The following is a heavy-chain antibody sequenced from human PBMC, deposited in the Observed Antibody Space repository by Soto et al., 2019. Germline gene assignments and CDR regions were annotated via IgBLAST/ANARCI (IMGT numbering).Heavy chain of an antibody. D-gene: IGHD2-15*01. CDR1: GGSISSSSYY. CDR3: ARYCSGGSCYGPGRAHEIEY. CDR2: MYYSGST. J-gene: IGHJ4*02. Sequence: PSETLSLTCTVSGGSISSSSYYWGWIRQPPGKGLEWIGSMYYSGSTYYNPSLKSRVTISVETSKNQFSLKLSSVTAADTAVYYCARYCSGGSCYGPGRAHEIEYWGQGSLVT. V-gene: IGHV4-39*01.